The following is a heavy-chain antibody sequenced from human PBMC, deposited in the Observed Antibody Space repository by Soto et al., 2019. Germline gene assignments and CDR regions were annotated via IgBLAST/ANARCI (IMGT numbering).Heavy chain of an antibody. D-gene: IGHD2-2*01. Sequence: GALRLSCSLSGFTFCGFAMSSVRQAPGKGLEWIGEINHSGSTNYNPSLKSRVTISVDTSKNQFSLKLSSVTAADTAVYYCARGRRGVVVPAAGRAFDIWGQGTMVTVSS. CDR2: INHSGST. CDR3: ARGRRGVVVPAAGRAFDI. CDR1: GFTFCGFA. V-gene: IGHV4-34*01. J-gene: IGHJ3*02.